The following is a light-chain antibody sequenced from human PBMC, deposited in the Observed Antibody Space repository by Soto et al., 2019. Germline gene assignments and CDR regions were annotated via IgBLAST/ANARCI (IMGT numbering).Light chain of an antibody. J-gene: IGKJ2*01. CDR1: QSIYNNY. Sequence: EIVLTQSPGTLSLSPGEGATLSCRASQSIYNNYLAWYQQKPGQAPRLLISGASNRATGIPDRFSGSGSGTDFTLTISRLESEDFAVYYCQRYGSTPPHTFGQGTKLVIK. V-gene: IGKV3-20*01. CDR3: QRYGSTPPHT. CDR2: GAS.